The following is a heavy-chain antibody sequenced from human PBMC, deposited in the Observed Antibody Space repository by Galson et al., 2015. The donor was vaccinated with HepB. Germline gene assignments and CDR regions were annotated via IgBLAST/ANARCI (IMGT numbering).Heavy chain of an antibody. CDR2: IRGKADSYAT. CDR1: GLTFSGSV. J-gene: IGHJ4*02. D-gene: IGHD3/OR15-3a*01. V-gene: IGHV3-73*01. Sequence: SLRLSCAASGLTFSGSVMHWVRQASGKGLEWVGRIRGKADSYATGYAASVKGRFTISRDDSKNTAYLQMNSLKTEDTAVYYCIRQMPGTGSLQCWGQETLVTVSS. CDR3: IRQMPGTGSLQC.